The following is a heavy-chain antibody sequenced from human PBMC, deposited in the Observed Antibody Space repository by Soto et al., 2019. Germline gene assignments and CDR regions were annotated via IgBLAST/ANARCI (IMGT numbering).Heavy chain of an antibody. CDR1: GFTFSPYT. J-gene: IGHJ4*02. CDR3: ARGGGFCGADCYKGGIDY. D-gene: IGHD2-21*02. CDR2: ISYDGSDK. V-gene: IGHV3-30-3*01. Sequence: QVQLVESGGGVGQPGRSLRISCAASGFTFSPYTMHWVRQTPGKGLEWVAVISYDGSDKNYADSVRGRFTISRDNSKNPLFLQMNSLRAEDTALYYCARGGGFCGADCYKGGIDYWGQGALVTVSS.